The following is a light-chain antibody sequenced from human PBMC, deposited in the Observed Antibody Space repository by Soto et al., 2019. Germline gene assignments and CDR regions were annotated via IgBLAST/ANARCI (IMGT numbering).Light chain of an antibody. CDR3: QQYKTYSRT. Sequence: DIQMTQSPSILSASVGDRVTITCRASQSISPWLAWYQQKPGKAPKILIYKASSLESGVPSRFSGSDSGTEFTLTISSLQPDDFATYYCQQYKTYSRTFGQGTKLEIK. V-gene: IGKV1-5*03. J-gene: IGKJ2*01. CDR2: KAS. CDR1: QSISPW.